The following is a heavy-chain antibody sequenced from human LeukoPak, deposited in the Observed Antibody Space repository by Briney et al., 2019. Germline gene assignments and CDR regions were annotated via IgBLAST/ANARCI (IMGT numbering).Heavy chain of an antibody. CDR2: ISAYNGNT. Sequence: GASVKVSCKASGYTFTSYGISWARQAPGQGLEWMGWISAYNGNTNYAQKLQGRVTMTTDTSTSTAYMELRSLRSDDTAVYYCARGAAPYYYYGMDVWGQGTTVTVSS. D-gene: IGHD2-15*01. V-gene: IGHV1-18*01. CDR1: GYTFTSYG. J-gene: IGHJ6*02. CDR3: ARGAAPYYYYGMDV.